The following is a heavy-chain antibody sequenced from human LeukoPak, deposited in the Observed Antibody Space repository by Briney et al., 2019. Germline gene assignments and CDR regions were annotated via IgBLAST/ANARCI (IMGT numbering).Heavy chain of an antibody. CDR3: ARVFGYTYAFLDY. D-gene: IGHD3-16*01. V-gene: IGHV4-31*03. Sequence: SETLSLTCTVSGGSISSGGFYWSWIRQHPGKGLEWIGYIYYSGSPYYNPSLKSRVTISVDTSENQFSLKLSSVTAADTAVYYCARVFGYTYAFLDYWGQGTLVTVSS. CDR1: GGSISSGGFY. J-gene: IGHJ4*02. CDR2: IYYSGSP.